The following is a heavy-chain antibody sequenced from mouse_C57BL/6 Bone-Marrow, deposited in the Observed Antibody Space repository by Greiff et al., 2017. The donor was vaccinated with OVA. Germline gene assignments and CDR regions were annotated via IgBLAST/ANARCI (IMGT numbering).Heavy chain of an antibody. CDR2: ISYSGST. CDR3: ASKPYYYGSSPYAMDY. J-gene: IGHJ4*01. V-gene: IGHV3-1*01. CDR1: GYSITSGYD. D-gene: IGHD1-1*01. Sequence: EVKLQESGPGMVKPSQSLSLTCTVTGYSITSGYDWHWIRHFPGNKLEWMGYISYSGSTNYNPSLKSRISITHDTSKNHFFLKLNSVTTEDTATYYCASKPYYYGSSPYAMDYWGQGTSVTVSS.